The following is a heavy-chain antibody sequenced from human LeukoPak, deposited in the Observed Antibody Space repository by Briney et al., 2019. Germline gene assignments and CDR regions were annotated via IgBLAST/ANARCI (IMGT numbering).Heavy chain of an antibody. CDR2: INPSGGST. V-gene: IGHV1-46*01. Sequence: ASVKVSCKASGYTFTRYYMHWVRQAPGQGLEWMGIINPSGGSTSYAQKSQGRVTMTRDTSTSTVYMELSSLRSEDTAVYYCARALVGAPRPNDAFDLWGQGTMVTVSS. J-gene: IGHJ3*01. D-gene: IGHD1-26*01. CDR1: GYTFTRYY. CDR3: ARALVGAPRPNDAFDL.